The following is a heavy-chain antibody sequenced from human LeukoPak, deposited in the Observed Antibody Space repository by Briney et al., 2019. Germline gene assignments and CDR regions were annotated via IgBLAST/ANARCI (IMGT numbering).Heavy chain of an antibody. CDR2: IYYSGST. J-gene: IGHJ6*02. CDR3: ARDFPTAYYYGMDV. D-gene: IGHD2-21*02. CDR1: GGSISSSSYY. Sequence: SETLSLTCTVSGGSISSSSYYWGWLRQPPGKGLEWIGSIYYSGSTYYNPSLKSRVTISVDTSKNQFSLKLSSVTAADTAVYYCARDFPTAYYYGMDVWGQGTTVTVSS. V-gene: IGHV4-39*07.